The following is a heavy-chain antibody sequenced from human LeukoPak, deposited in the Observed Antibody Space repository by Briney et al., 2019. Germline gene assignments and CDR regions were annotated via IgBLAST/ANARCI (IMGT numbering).Heavy chain of an antibody. CDR2: ISGESKYI. CDR3: ARGAVFQGNYDY. V-gene: IGHV3-21*01. D-gene: IGHD5-24*01. J-gene: IGHJ4*02. Sequence: TGGSLGLSCAAAGFTFSSSSMNWVRQTPGKGMEWVSSISGESKYIYYADSVTGRFTISRDNAKNSLYLQMNSLRAEDTAVYYCARGAVFQGNYDYWGQGTQVTVSS. CDR1: GFTFSSSS.